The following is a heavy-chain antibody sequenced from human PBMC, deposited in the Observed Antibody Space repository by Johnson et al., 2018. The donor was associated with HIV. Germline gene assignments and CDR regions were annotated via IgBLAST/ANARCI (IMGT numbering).Heavy chain of an antibody. Sequence: QVYLVESGGGVVQPGRSLRLSCAASGFTFSNYAMHWVRQAPGKGLEWVAVISYDGSNTYSADSVKSRFTISRDNAENSLYLQMNSLRAEDTAVYYCARDGGVAAAVGVVAFDIWGQGHWSPSLQ. CDR3: ARDGGVAAAVGVVAFDI. J-gene: IGHJ3*02. D-gene: IGHD6-13*01. CDR1: GFTFSNYA. CDR2: ISYDGSNT. V-gene: IGHV3-30*19.